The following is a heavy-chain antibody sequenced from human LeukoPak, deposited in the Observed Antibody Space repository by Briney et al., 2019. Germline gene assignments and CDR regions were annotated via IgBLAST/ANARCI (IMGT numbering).Heavy chain of an antibody. CDR2: MNPNSGNT. D-gene: IGHD3-10*01. CDR3: ARGFSGGSGSSYYYYYGMDV. Sequence: GASVKVSCKASGYTFTSYDINWVRQATGRGLEWMGWMNPNSGNTGYAQKFQGRVTITRDTSASTAYMELSSLRSEDTAVYYCARGFSGGSGSSYYYYYGMDVWGQGTTVTVSS. J-gene: IGHJ6*02. V-gene: IGHV1-8*03. CDR1: GYTFTSYD.